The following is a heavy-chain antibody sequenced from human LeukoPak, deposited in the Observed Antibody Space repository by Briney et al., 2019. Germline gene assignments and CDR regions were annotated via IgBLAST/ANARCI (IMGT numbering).Heavy chain of an antibody. J-gene: IGHJ3*02. D-gene: IGHD3-10*01. V-gene: IGHV4-34*01. CDR1: GGSFSGYY. CDR3: AKGGSGSYYNANDAFDI. Sequence: SGTLSLTCAVYGGSFSGYYWSWIRQPPGKGLEWIGEINHSGSTNYNPSLKSRVTISVDTSKNQFSLKLSSVTAADTAVYYCAKGGSGSYYNANDAFDIWGQGTMVTVSS. CDR2: INHSGST.